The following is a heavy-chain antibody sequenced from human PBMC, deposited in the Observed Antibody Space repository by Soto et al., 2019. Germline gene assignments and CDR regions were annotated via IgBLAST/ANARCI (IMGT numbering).Heavy chain of an antibody. Sequence: QVQLVQSGAEVKKPGSSVKVSCKASGDSFNSYAISWVRQAPGQGLEWMGGIIPIFHTANHAQKFQARVTRTADESASTAYMELSGLRSEDTAVYYCARVGYCNTTNCLFYYYHYGMDVWGQGTTVTVS. V-gene: IGHV1-69*01. CDR2: IIPIFHTA. J-gene: IGHJ6*02. CDR1: GDSFNSYA. CDR3: ARVGYCNTTNCLFYYYHYGMDV. D-gene: IGHD2-2*01.